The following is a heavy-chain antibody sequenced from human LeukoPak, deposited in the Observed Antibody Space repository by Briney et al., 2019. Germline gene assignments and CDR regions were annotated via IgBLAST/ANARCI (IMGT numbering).Heavy chain of an antibody. Sequence: AGGSLRLSCAASGMTFSSHWMSWVRQAPGKGLEWVANIKSDGSEKYYLDSVKGRFTISRDNAKNSLYLQMNSLRAEDSAVYYCARHCTFRTCSGTKFDSWGQGTLVTVSS. V-gene: IGHV3-7*01. CDR2: IKSDGSEK. CDR3: ARHCTFRTCSGTKFDS. CDR1: GMTFSSHW. D-gene: IGHD1-1*01. J-gene: IGHJ4*02.